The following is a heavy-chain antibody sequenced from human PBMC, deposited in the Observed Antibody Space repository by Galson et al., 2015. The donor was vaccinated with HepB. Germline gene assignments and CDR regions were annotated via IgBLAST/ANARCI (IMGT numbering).Heavy chain of an antibody. CDR3: ARGYYDTIAITEGDI. CDR2: ISASNGKT. D-gene: IGHD3-22*01. J-gene: IGHJ3*02. Sequence: QSGAEVKKPGASMKVSCTASGYTFTSYGISWVRQAPGQGLEWMGWISASNGKTSYAQKVQGRVTMTTDTSTSTAYMELRCLRSDDTAVYYCARGYYDTIAITEGDIWGQGTMVTVSS. CDR1: GYTFTSYG. V-gene: IGHV1-18*04.